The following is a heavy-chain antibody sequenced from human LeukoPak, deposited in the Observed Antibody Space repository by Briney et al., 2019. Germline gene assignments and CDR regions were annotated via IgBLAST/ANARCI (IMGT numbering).Heavy chain of an antibody. CDR3: ARVYYYTSGSRWGDYFDY. CDR1: GFTFSSYW. Sequence: GGSLRLSCAASGFTFSSYWMSWVRQAPGKGLEWVANIKPDGGEKYYVDSVKGRFTISRDNAKNSLYLQMNSLSAEDTAVYYCARVYYYTSGSRWGDYFDYWGQGTLVTVSS. V-gene: IGHV3-7*01. J-gene: IGHJ4*02. D-gene: IGHD3-10*01. CDR2: IKPDGGEK.